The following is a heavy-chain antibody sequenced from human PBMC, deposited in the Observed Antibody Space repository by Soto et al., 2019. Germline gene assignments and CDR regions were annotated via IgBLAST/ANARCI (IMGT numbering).Heavy chain of an antibody. Sequence: GGSLRLSCTASGFTFGDYAMSWFRQAPGKGLEWVGFIRSKAYGGTTEYAASVKGRFTISRDDSKSIAYLQMNSLKTEDTAVYYCTTRVRIAARPTSYWGQATLVSVSS. V-gene: IGHV3-49*03. D-gene: IGHD6-6*01. CDR3: TTRVRIAARPTSY. CDR2: IRSKAYGGTT. CDR1: GFTFGDYA. J-gene: IGHJ4*02.